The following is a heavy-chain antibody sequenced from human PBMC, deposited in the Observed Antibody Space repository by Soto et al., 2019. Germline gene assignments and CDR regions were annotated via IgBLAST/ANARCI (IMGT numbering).Heavy chain of an antibody. J-gene: IGHJ6*03. CDR3: AKTIDCWSGYPPQYYYYMDV. D-gene: IGHD3-3*01. V-gene: IGHV3-23*01. CDR1: GFTFSSYA. CDR2: ISGSGGST. Sequence: GGSLRLSCAASGFTFSSYAMSWVRQAPGKGLEWVSAISGSGGSTYYADSVKGRFTISRDNSKNTLYLQMNSLRAEDTAVYYCAKTIDCWSGYPPQYYYYMDVWGKGTTVTV.